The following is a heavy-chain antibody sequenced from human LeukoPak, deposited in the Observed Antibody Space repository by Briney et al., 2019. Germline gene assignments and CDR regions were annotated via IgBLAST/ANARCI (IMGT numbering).Heavy chain of an antibody. J-gene: IGHJ4*02. CDR2: IYYSGST. CDR1: GGSISSYY. V-gene: IGHV4-59*01. D-gene: IGHD3-16*01. Sequence: SETLSLTCTVSGGSISSYYWNWIRQPPGKGLEWIGYIYYSGSTKYNPSLKSRVTISVDTSKTPLSLELTAVTAAATAVYYWARVKALRIRGNLISDYVEYWGQGILVTVSS. CDR3: ARVKALRIRGNLISDYVEY.